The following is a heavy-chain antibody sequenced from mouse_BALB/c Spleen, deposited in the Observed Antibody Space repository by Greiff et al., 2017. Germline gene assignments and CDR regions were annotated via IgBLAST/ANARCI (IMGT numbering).Heavy chain of an antibody. CDR3: ARGDRYDGAMDY. CDR1: GFNIKDTY. Sequence: QLQQSGAELVKPGASVKLSCTASGFNIKDTYMHWVKQRPEQGLEWIGRIDPANGNTKYDPKFQGKATITADTSSNTAYLQLSSLTSEDTAVYYCARGDRYDGAMDYWGQGTSVTVSS. J-gene: IGHJ4*01. D-gene: IGHD2-14*01. V-gene: IGHV14-3*02. CDR2: IDPANGNT.